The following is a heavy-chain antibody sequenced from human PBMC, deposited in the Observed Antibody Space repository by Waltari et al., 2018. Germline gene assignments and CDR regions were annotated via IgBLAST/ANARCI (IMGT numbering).Heavy chain of an antibody. Sequence: QVQLQESGPGLVKPSETLSLTCAVSGYSISSGYYWGWIRQPPGKGLEWIGSIYHSGSTYYNPSLTSRVTISVDTSKNQFSLKLSSVTAADTAVYYCARLSGYEDYWGQGTLVTVSS. CDR2: IYHSGST. V-gene: IGHV4-38-2*01. CDR1: GYSISSGYY. J-gene: IGHJ4*02. D-gene: IGHD5-12*01. CDR3: ARLSGYEDY.